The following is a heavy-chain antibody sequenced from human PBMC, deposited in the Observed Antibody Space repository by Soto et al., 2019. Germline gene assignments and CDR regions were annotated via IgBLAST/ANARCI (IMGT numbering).Heavy chain of an antibody. CDR2: ISSSSSTI. D-gene: IGHD6-13*01. CDR1: GFTFSSYS. Sequence: GGSLRLSCAASGFTFSSYSMNWVRQAPGKGLEWVSYISSSSSTIYYADSVKGRFTISRDNAKNSLYLQMNSLRDEDTAVYYCDRDLGSSRVYGMDVWGQGNTVTLSS. CDR3: DRDLGSSRVYGMDV. J-gene: IGHJ6*02. V-gene: IGHV3-48*02.